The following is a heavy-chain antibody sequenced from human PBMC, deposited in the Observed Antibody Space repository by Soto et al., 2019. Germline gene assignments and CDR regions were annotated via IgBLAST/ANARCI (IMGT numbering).Heavy chain of an antibody. V-gene: IGHV4-30-4*01. Sequence: SETLSLTCTVSGGSISSGDYYWSWIRQPPGKGLEWIGYIYYSGSTYYNPSLKSRVTISVDTSKNQFSLKLSSVTAADTAMYYCARSYCDILTGYPKAFDPWGQGTLVTVSS. CDR1: GGSISSGDYY. CDR2: IYYSGST. J-gene: IGHJ5*02. D-gene: IGHD3-9*01. CDR3: ARSYCDILTGYPKAFDP.